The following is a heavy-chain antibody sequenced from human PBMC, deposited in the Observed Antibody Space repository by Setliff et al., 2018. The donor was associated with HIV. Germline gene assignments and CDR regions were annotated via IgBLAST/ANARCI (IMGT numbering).Heavy chain of an antibody. CDR2: IYRSGIT. CDR1: GGDMSGGSYF. D-gene: IGHD3-22*01. J-gene: IGHJ1*01. CDR3: AQYYYASGGYYPTDYFQH. V-gene: IGHV4-61*02. Sequence: PSETLSLTCTDSGGDMSGGSYFGNWIRQPAGKGLEWIGRIYRSGITNYNPSLKRRLTISVDTSKNQFSLKLSSVTAADTAVYYCAQYYYASGGYYPTDYFQHWGQGTLVTVSS.